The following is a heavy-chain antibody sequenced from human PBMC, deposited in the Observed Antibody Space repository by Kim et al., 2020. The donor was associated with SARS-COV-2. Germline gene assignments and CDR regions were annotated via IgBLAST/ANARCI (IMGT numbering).Heavy chain of an antibody. Sequence: GGSLRLSCVASGFTFSSYGMHWVRQAPGKGLEWVAVIWYDGSNKYYADSVKGRFTISRDNSKNTLYLQMNSLRAEDTAVYYCARDHHGYNSNVDYWGQGTLVTVSS. CDR2: IWYDGSNK. V-gene: IGHV3-33*01. J-gene: IGHJ4*02. CDR3: ARDHHGYNSNVDY. D-gene: IGHD5-12*01. CDR1: GFTFSSYG.